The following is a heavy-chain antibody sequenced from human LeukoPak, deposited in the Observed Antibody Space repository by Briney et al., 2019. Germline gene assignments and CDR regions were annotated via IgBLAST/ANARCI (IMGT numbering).Heavy chain of an antibody. Sequence: GGSLRLSCAASGFTFSSYAMHWVRQAPGKGLEWVAVISYDGSNKYYADFVKGRFTISRDNSKNTLYLQMNSLRAEDTAVYYCARDQSRMVGASYYYYYYMDVWGKGTTVTVSS. D-gene: IGHD1-26*01. V-gene: IGHV3-30-3*01. J-gene: IGHJ6*03. CDR1: GFTFSSYA. CDR2: ISYDGSNK. CDR3: ARDQSRMVGASYYYYYYMDV.